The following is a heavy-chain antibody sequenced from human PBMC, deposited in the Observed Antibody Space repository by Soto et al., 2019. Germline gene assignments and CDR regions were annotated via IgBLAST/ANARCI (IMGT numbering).Heavy chain of an antibody. CDR2: IIPALGAA. CDR1: GGTISTYV. D-gene: IGHD6-6*01. J-gene: IGHJ4*02. CDR3: ARGGQQVVSFDY. Sequence: QVHLVQSGAEVKKPGSSVKVSCKTSGGTISTYVINWVRQAPGQGLEWMGRIIPALGAADYAQKFQDRLTITADKSPRPAYLELSSLRSDDTAVYYWARGGQQVVSFDYWGQGTLVAVSS. V-gene: IGHV1-69*08.